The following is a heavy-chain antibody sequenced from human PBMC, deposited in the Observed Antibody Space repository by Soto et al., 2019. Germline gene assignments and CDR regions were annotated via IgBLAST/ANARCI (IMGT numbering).Heavy chain of an antibody. V-gene: IGHV4-59*01. CDR1: GGSITGYY. CDR3: ARARGTYFFDY. CDR2: IYYSGST. J-gene: IGHJ4*02. Sequence: PSETLSLTCSVSGGSITGYYWSWIRQPPGKGLEWFGYIYYSGSTNYNPFLKSRVTISVDTSKNQFSLKLSSVAAADTAIYYCARARGTYFFDYWGPGTLVTVSS. D-gene: IGHD1-26*01.